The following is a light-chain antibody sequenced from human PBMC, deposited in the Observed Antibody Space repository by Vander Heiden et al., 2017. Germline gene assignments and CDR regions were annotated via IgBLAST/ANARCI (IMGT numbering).Light chain of an antibody. V-gene: IGKV1-13*02. Sequence: AIQLTQSLSSLFAYVGDRVTITCRASRGITSALAWYQQTPGKPPRLLIYDASSLASGVPSRFSGSGSGTDFTLTISSLQPEDFATYYCQQFNSYPPLTFGGGTKVEIK. CDR2: DAS. CDR3: QQFNSYPPLT. CDR1: RGITSA. J-gene: IGKJ4*01.